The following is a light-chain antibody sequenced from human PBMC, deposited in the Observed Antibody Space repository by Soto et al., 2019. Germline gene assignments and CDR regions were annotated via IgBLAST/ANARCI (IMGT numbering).Light chain of an antibody. Sequence: QSVLTQPPSVSEAPRQRVTISCSGSSSNVGNNAVNWYQQLPGKAPKLLIFYDDLLPSGVSDRFSGSKSGTSASLVISGLQSEDEADYYCAVWDDSLNGVVFSGGTKLTVL. J-gene: IGLJ2*01. CDR2: YDD. CDR3: AVWDDSLNGVV. CDR1: SSNVGNNA. V-gene: IGLV1-36*01.